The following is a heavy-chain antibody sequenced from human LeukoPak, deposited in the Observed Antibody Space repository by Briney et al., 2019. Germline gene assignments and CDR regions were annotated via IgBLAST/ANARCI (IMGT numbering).Heavy chain of an antibody. V-gene: IGHV3-48*02. J-gene: IGHJ4*02. CDR3: ATRPSYYYDNSGFTPLDS. CDR1: GFIFSSYS. Sequence: GGSLRLSCAASGFIFSSYSMNWVRQAPGKGLEWVSYISSSSRTIYYADSVKGRFTISRANAKNSLYLQMNSLRDEDTAVYYCATRPSYYYDNSGFTPLDSWGQGTLVTVSS. CDR2: ISSSSRTI. D-gene: IGHD3-22*01.